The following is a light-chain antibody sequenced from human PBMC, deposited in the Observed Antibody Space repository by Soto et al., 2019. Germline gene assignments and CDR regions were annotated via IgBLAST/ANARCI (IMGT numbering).Light chain of an antibody. CDR3: HQYYSSPTT. CDR1: QSVSSN. V-gene: IGKV3-15*01. J-gene: IGKJ4*01. CDR2: GAS. Sequence: EIVMTQSPATLSVSPGERVTLSCRASQSVSSNLAWYQQKPGQAPRLLIYGASTRATGIPARFSGSGSGTEFTLTISSLQSEDFAVYYCHQYYSSPTTFGGGTKVDI.